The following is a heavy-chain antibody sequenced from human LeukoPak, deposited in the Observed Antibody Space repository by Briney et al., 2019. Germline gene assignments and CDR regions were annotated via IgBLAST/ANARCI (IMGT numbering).Heavy chain of an antibody. Sequence: GGSLRLSCAVSGFTFSSYEMNWVRQAPGKGLEWVSYISSSGFNIYYADSVKGRFTISRDNAKNSLYLQMNSLRAEDTAVYYCARGLDFYGSGPFDYWGQGTLVTVSS. CDR2: ISSSGFNI. D-gene: IGHD3-10*01. CDR3: ARGLDFYGSGPFDY. V-gene: IGHV3-48*03. CDR1: GFTFSSYE. J-gene: IGHJ4*02.